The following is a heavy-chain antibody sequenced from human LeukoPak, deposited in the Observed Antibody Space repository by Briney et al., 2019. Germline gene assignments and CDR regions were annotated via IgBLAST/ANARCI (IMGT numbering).Heavy chain of an antibody. CDR3: VRLGCSNFDPPHL. D-gene: IGHD1-1*01. V-gene: IGHV4-38-2*02. CDR2: FHHSGTT. J-gene: IGHJ5*02. Sequence: SETLSLTCTVSGYSISSGYYWGWIRQPPGKGLEWIGTFHHSGTTYYSPSLKSRVTTSGDTSKNQFSLKLTSVTAADTAVYYCVRLGCSNFDPPHLWDRGTLVTVSS. CDR1: GYSISSGYY.